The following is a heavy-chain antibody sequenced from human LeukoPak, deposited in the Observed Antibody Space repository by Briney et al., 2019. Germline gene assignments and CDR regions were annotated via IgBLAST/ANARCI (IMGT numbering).Heavy chain of an antibody. CDR2: ISSSSSTI. J-gene: IGHJ5*02. Sequence: GGSLRLSCAASGFTFSSYSMNWVRQAPGKGLEWVSYISSSSSTIYYADSVKGRFTISRDNAKNSLYLQMNSLRAEDTAVYYCAREEWLRGIDPWGLGTLVTVSS. D-gene: IGHD5-12*01. CDR1: GFTFSSYS. V-gene: IGHV3-48*01. CDR3: AREEWLRGIDP.